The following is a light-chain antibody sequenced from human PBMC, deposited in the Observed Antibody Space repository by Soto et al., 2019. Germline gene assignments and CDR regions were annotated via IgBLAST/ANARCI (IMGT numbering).Light chain of an antibody. J-gene: IGLJ1*01. CDR1: SSNIGAGYD. V-gene: IGLV1-40*01. Sequence: QSVLTQPPSVSGAPGQRVTISCTGSSSNIGAGYDVHWYQQLPGTAPKLLIYGNSNRPSGVPDRFSGSKSGTSASLAITGLQAEDQADHYCQCYDSSLSGYVFGTGTKVTVL. CDR2: GNS. CDR3: QCYDSSLSGYV.